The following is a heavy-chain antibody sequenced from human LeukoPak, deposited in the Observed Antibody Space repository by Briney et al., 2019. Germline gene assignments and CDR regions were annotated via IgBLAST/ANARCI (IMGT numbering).Heavy chain of an antibody. V-gene: IGHV3-13*04. CDR2: IGPGGDT. Sequence: GGSLRLSCAASGFTLSPYDMHWVRRAAGKGLEWVSAIGPGGDTYYPGSVQDRFTISIENAKNALYLQMNNLRAGDTAVYYCVRATSGFDLWGRGTLVTVSS. D-gene: IGHD1-26*01. J-gene: IGHJ2*01. CDR1: GFTLSPYD. CDR3: VRATSGFDL.